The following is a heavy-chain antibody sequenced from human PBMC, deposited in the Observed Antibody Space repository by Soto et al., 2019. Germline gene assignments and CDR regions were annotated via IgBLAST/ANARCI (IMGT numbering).Heavy chain of an antibody. Sequence: QVQLVQSGAEVKKPGASVKVSCKASGYTVTSYGISWVRQAPGQGREWMGWISAYNGNTNYAQKLQGRVTMTTDTSTSTDYMELRSLRADDTAVYYCARDIGNQPHGMDVRGHGTTVTVSS. J-gene: IGHJ6*02. D-gene: IGHD2-2*01. V-gene: IGHV1-18*01. CDR1: GYTVTSYG. CDR2: ISAYNGNT. CDR3: ARDIGNQPHGMDV.